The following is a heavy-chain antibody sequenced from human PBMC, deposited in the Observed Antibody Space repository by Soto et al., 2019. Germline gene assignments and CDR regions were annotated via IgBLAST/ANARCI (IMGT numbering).Heavy chain of an antibody. CDR3: ARGGALSTSWYWGDGLDS. CDR1: GYSFSSHA. Sequence: QVQLEQSGSAVKKSGSSVKVSCKASGYSFSSHAITWVRQAPGQGLEWMGGIIPVFGTPSYAQKFQGRVTISADKSKNTSYLELRSLRSEDTAVYYCARGGALSTSWYWGDGLDSWGQGTQVTVSS. D-gene: IGHD6-13*01. V-gene: IGHV1-69*06. J-gene: IGHJ4*02. CDR2: IIPVFGTP.